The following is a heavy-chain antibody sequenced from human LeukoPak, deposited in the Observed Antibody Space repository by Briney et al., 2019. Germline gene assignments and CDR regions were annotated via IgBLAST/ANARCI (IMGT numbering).Heavy chain of an antibody. V-gene: IGHV3-48*02. J-gene: IGHJ4*02. CDR3: ASIDNYYDSSNFGY. CDR2: ISSSSSTI. D-gene: IGHD3-22*01. CDR1: GFTFSSYS. Sequence: PGGSLRLSCAASGFTFSSYSMNWVRQAPGKGLERVSYISSSSSTIYYADSVKGRFTISRDNAKNSLYLQMNSLRDEDTAVYYCASIDNYYDSSNFGYWGQGTLVTVSS.